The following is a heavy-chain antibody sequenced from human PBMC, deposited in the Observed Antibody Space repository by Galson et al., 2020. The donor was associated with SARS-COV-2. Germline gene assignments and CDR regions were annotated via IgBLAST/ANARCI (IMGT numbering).Heavy chain of an antibody. CDR1: GYFVASGFY. Sequence: SETLSLTCSVAGYFVASGFYWAWVRQSPGKGLEWIGTIYHSGTTYSNPSLQSRVSISVDTPKNQFSLTLASVTAADTAVYYCASLTVVAAAKRFDFWGQGILVNVSS. J-gene: IGHJ4*02. CDR3: ASLTVVAAAKRFDF. D-gene: IGHD2-21*01. V-gene: IGHV4-38-2*02. CDR2: IYHSGTT.